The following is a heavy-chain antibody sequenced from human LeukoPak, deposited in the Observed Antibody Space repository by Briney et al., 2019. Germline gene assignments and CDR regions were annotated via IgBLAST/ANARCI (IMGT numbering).Heavy chain of an antibody. CDR3: ARLSTMVRGVPAGRFDP. CDR1: GGSFSGYF. D-gene: IGHD3-10*01. CDR2: INHSGST. V-gene: IGHV4-34*01. J-gene: IGHJ5*02. Sequence: SETLSLTCAVYGGSFSGYFWNWIRQPPGKGLEWIGEINHSGSTNYNPSLKSRVTISVDTSTNQFSLKLSSVTAADTAVYYCARLSTMVRGVPAGRFDPWGRGTLVTVSS.